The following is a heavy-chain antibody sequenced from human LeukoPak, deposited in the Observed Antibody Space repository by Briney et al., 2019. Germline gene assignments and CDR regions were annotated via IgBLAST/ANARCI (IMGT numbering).Heavy chain of an antibody. CDR1: GFTFSSYW. J-gene: IGHJ4*02. CDR2: INSDGIIT. Sequence: GGSLRLSCAASGFTFSSYWMYWVRQTPGKGLVWVSRINSDGIITSHTDSVKGGFTVSRDNPKNTLYLQMNNLRAEETAVYYCARVGGDNAFKYWGQGTLVTVSS. CDR3: ARVGGDNAFKY. V-gene: IGHV3-74*01. D-gene: IGHD2-21*01.